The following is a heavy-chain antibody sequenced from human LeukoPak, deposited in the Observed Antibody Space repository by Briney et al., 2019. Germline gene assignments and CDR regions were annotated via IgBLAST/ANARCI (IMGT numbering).Heavy chain of an antibody. CDR1: GISFRSYG. V-gene: IGHV3-33*01. CDR3: ATDISTHYFGS. D-gene: IGHD3-9*01. Sequence: GRSLRLTCAASGISFRSYGMHWVRQAPGKGLEWVTFIWYDASNKYYAESVKGRFTISRDNSRNTVFLRMNSLRAEDTAIYYCATDISTHYFGSWGQGTLVTVSS. CDR2: IWYDASNK. J-gene: IGHJ4*02.